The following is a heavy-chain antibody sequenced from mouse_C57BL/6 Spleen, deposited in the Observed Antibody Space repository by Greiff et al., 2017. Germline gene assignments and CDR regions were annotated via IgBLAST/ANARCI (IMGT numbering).Heavy chain of an antibody. Sequence: QVQLQQPGAELVKPGASVKLSCKASGYTFTSYWMHWVKQRPGLGLEWIGRIDPNSGGTKYNQKFKSKATLTVDQPSSTAYMQLSSLTSDDSAVYYCARSRDDDGGFPYWGQGTLVTVSA. CDR3: ARSRDDDGGFPY. D-gene: IGHD2-4*01. CDR2: IDPNSGGT. V-gene: IGHV1-72*01. CDR1: GYTFTSYW. J-gene: IGHJ3*01.